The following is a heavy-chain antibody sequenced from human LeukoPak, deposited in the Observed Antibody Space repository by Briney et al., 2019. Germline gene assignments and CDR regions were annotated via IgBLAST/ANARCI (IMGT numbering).Heavy chain of an antibody. D-gene: IGHD3-9*01. J-gene: IGHJ5*02. CDR1: GFTFSSYW. V-gene: IGHV3-7*01. CDR3: ARDSGYYDILTGYRHPRNWFDP. Sequence: GGSLRLSCAASGFTFSSYWMSWVRQAPGKGLEWVANIKEDGSEKYNVDSVKGRFTISRDNAKNSLYLQMNSLRAEDTAVYYCARDSGYYDILTGYRHPRNWFDPWGQGTLVTVSS. CDR2: IKEDGSEK.